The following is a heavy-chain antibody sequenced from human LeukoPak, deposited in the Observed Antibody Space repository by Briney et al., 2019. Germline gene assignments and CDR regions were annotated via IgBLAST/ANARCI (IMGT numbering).Heavy chain of an antibody. D-gene: IGHD2-15*01. J-gene: IGHJ4*02. V-gene: IGHV1-2*02. Sequence: GASVKVSCKASGYTFTSYAMNWVRQAPGQGLEWMGWINPNSGGTNYAQKFQGRVTMTRDTSISTAYMELSRLRSDDTAVYYCARAPTSYCSGGSCYTFGYWGQGTLVTVSS. CDR1: GYTFTSYA. CDR2: INPNSGGT. CDR3: ARAPTSYCSGGSCYTFGY.